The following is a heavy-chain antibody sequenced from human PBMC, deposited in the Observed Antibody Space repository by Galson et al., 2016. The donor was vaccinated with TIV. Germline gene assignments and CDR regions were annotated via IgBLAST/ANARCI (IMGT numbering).Heavy chain of an antibody. Sequence: CAISGDSVSSTCGAWNWLRQSPSSGLEWLGRTYHNPKSFNDYATSVKSRVIIISDTSKNQVSLQIHSVTPEDSAVYYCAMFTWDLRAFEIWGQGTMVTVSS. CDR2: TYHNPKSFN. CDR3: AMFTWDLRAFEI. CDR1: GDSVSSTCGA. D-gene: IGHD1-26*01. V-gene: IGHV6-1*01. J-gene: IGHJ3*02.